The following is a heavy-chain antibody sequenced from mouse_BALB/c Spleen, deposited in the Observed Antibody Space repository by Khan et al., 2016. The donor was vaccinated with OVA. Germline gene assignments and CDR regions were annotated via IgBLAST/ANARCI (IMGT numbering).Heavy chain of an antibody. CDR2: ISPGSGDT. CDR3: ARRNYFGYTFAY. CDR1: GYTCTDYY. J-gene: IGHJ3*01. V-gene: IGHV1-77*01. D-gene: IGHD1-2*01. Sequence: QVQLKQSGAELARPGASVKLSCKASGYTCTDYYINWVKQRTGQGLEWIGEISPGSGDTYYNEKFKGKATLTADKSSSTAYMQLSSLTSEASAVYFCARRNYFGYTFAYWGQGTLVTVSA.